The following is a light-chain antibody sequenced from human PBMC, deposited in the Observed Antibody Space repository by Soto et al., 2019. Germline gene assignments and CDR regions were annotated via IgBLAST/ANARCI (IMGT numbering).Light chain of an antibody. J-gene: IGKJ3*01. CDR2: AAS. Sequence: AIRMTQSPSSFSASTGDRVTITCGASQGISSYLAWYQQKPGKAPKLLIYAASTLQSGVPSRFSGSGSGTDFTLTISCLQSEDFATYYCQQYYSYPPPFGPGTKVDIK. V-gene: IGKV1-8*01. CDR1: QGISSY. CDR3: QQYYSYPPP.